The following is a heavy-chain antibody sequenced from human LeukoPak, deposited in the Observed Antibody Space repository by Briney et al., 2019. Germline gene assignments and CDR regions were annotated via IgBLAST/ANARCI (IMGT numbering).Heavy chain of an antibody. CDR3: TKDAGGFGYGCCDY. D-gene: IGHD5-18*01. Sequence: PGGSLRLSCAASGFTFSSYAMSWVRQAPGKGLEWVSAISGSGGSTYYADSVKGRFTISRDNSKNTLYLQMNSLRAEDTAVYYCTKDAGGFGYGCCDYWGQETLVPVS. J-gene: IGHJ4*02. CDR2: ISGSGGST. V-gene: IGHV3-23*01. CDR1: GFTFSSYA.